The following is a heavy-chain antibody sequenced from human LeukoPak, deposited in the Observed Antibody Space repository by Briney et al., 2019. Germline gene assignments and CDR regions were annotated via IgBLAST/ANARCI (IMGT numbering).Heavy chain of an antibody. Sequence: PGGSLRLSCAASGFTFDDYTMHWVRQAPGKGLEWVSLISWDGGSTYYADSVKGRFTISRDNGKNSLYLQMNSLRTEDTALYYCAKGDDYVWGSYRPTDWGQGTLVTVSS. J-gene: IGHJ4*02. D-gene: IGHD3-16*02. CDR2: ISWDGGST. V-gene: IGHV3-43*01. CDR3: AKGDDYVWGSYRPTD. CDR1: GFTFDDYT.